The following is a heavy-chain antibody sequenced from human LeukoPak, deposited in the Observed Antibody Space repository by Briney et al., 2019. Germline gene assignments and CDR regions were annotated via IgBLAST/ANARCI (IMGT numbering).Heavy chain of an antibody. V-gene: IGHV3-7*01. J-gene: IGHJ3*02. D-gene: IGHD3-22*01. CDR2: IKQDGSEK. CDR3: ARVRDPRQYYYDNSGYRNAFDI. Sequence: GGSLRLSCAASGFTFSGYWMSWVRQAPGKGLEWVANIKQDGSEKYYVDSVKGRFTISRDNAKNSLYLQMNSLRAEDTAVYYCARVRDPRQYYYDNSGYRNAFDIWGQGTMVTVSS. CDR1: GFTFSGYW.